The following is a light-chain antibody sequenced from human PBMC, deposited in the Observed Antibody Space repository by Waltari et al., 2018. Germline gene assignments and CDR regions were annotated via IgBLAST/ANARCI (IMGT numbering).Light chain of an antibody. V-gene: IGKV4-1*01. CDR1: QSVLYNSNDKNY. CDR3: QQYYRSRT. CDR2: WAS. Sequence: DLVMTQSTDSLAVSLGDRAPINSNSSQSVLYNSNDKNYLAWYQQKPGQPPKLLIYWASTRESGVPDRFSGSGSGTDFTLTISSLQAEDVAVYYCQQYYRSRTFGQGTKVEIK. J-gene: IGKJ1*01.